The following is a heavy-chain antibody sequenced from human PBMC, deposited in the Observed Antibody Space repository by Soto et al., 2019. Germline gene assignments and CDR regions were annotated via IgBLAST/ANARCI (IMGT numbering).Heavy chain of an antibody. J-gene: IGHJ4*02. CDR1: GFTVSSHY. D-gene: IGHD3-3*01. Sequence: EVQLVESGGGLIQPGGSLRLSCAASGFTVSSHYMSWVRQAPGKGLEWVSIIYSGGSTYYADSVKGRFTISRDISKNTMYLQMNSLRAEDTAVYYCARDVSPADMAFGYWGQGTLVTVSS. V-gene: IGHV3-53*01. CDR3: ARDVSPADMAFGY. CDR2: IYSGGST.